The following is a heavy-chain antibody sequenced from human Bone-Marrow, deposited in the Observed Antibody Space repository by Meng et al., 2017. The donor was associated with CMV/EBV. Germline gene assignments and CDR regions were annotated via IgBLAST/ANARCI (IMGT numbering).Heavy chain of an antibody. CDR2: IWYDGSNK. Sequence: GGSLRLSCAASGFTFSSYGMHWVRQAPGKGLEWVAVIWYDGSNKYYADSVKGRFTISRDNSKNTLYLQMNSLRAEDTAVYYCAKDMKRITIFGVVITKYYYYYGMDVWGQGTTVTVSS. D-gene: IGHD3-3*01. CDR3: AKDMKRITIFGVVITKYYYYYGMDV. V-gene: IGHV3-30*02. J-gene: IGHJ6*02. CDR1: GFTFSSYG.